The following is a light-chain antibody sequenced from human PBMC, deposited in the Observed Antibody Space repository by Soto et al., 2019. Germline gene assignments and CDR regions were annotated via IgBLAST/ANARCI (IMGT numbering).Light chain of an antibody. V-gene: IGKV3-15*01. CDR1: QSVSSN. J-gene: IGKJ2*01. CDR3: QQYNNWPPNT. CDR2: GAS. Sequence: IVMTQSPATLSVSPGERATLSCRASQSVSSNLAWYQQKPGQAPRLLNYGASTRATGIPGRFSGSGSGTEFTLTISSLQSEDFAVYYCQQYNNWPPNTFGQGTKLEIK.